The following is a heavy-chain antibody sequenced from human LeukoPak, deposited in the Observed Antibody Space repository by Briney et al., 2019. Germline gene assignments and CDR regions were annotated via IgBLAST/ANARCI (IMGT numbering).Heavy chain of an antibody. D-gene: IGHD4-17*01. J-gene: IGHJ5*02. V-gene: IGHV3-48*04. CDR1: GFTFSSYS. CDR2: ISCTTSTI. Sequence: GGSLRLSCAASGFTFSSYSMNWVRQAPGKGLEWISYISCTTSTIYYADSVKGRFTISRDNAKNSLYLQMNSLRAEDTAVYYCARDVTYYGADWFDPWGQGTLVTVSS. CDR3: ARDVTYYGADWFDP.